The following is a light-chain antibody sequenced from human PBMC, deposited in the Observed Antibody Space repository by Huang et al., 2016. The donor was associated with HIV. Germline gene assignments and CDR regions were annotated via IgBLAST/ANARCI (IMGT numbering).Light chain of an antibody. Sequence: DIVLTQSPATLSLSPGERATLSCRASQSVGSNLAWYQHKPGQAPRLLIYDASNRASGIPARVSGSGSGTDFTLTVNILEPEDSALYYCQQRNSWPPITFGQGTRLEIK. J-gene: IGKJ5*01. V-gene: IGKV3-11*01. CDR2: DAS. CDR1: QSVGSN. CDR3: QQRNSWPPIT.